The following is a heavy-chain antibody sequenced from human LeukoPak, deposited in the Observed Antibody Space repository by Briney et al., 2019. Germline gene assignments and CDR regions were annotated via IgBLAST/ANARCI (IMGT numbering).Heavy chain of an antibody. J-gene: IGHJ3*02. CDR2: INPNSGGT. CDR3: AREGVQGRAFDI. D-gene: IGHD3-16*01. Sequence: GESLKISCKGSGYTFTGYYMHWVRQAPGQGLEWMGWINPNSGGTNYAQKFQGRVTMTRDTSISTAYMELSRLRSDDTAVYYCAREGVQGRAFDIWGQGTMVTVSS. CDR1: GYTFTGYY. V-gene: IGHV1-2*02.